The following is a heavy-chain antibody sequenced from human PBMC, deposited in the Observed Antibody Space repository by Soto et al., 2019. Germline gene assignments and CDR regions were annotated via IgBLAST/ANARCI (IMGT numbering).Heavy chain of an antibody. CDR3: ARGITMIAPDKYYLDS. V-gene: IGHV4-34*01. CDR2: INHSGST. CDR1: GGSFSGYF. J-gene: IGHJ4*02. D-gene: IGHD3-22*01. Sequence: QVQLQQWGAGLLKPSETLSLTCAVYGGSFSGYFWSWIRQPPGKGLEWIGEINHSGSTNYNPSLKSRVTISVDTSKNQFSLNLRSVTAADTAVYDCARGITMIAPDKYYLDSWGQGNLVTVSS.